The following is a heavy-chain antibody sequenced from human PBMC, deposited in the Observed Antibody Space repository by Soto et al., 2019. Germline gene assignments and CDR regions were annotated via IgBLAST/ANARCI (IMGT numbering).Heavy chain of an antibody. D-gene: IGHD3-22*01. CDR2: FGVDYIT. V-gene: IGHV3-23*01. Sequence: EVQLLESGGGLIQPGGSLRLSCATSGFSFSNYAMSWVRQAPGKGLAWVSGFGVDYITYYADSVRGRFTISRDNSKNTLYLQMNSLRAEDTALYYCAKAKGSFDNSGPDPWGQGTLVTVSS. CDR1: GFSFSNYA. J-gene: IGHJ5*02. CDR3: AKAKGSFDNSGPDP.